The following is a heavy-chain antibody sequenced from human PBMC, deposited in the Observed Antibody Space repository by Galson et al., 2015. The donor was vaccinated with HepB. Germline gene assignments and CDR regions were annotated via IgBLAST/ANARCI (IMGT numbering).Heavy chain of an antibody. CDR1: GYRFSSNW. CDR3: ARGYGHYSDY. CDR2: IYPADSDT. J-gene: IGHJ4*02. V-gene: IGHV5-51*03. Sequence: QSGAEVKKPGESLKISCKGSGYRFSSNWIGWVRQMPGKGLEWMGIIYPADSDTRYSPSFQGQVTISVDKSISTPYLLWSSLKASDTAMYYCARGYGHYSDYWRQGTLVTVSS. D-gene: IGHD1-1*01.